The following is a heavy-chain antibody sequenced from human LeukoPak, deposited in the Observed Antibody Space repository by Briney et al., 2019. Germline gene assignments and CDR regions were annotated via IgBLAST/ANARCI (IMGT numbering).Heavy chain of an antibody. V-gene: IGHV3-7*01. Sequence: GGSLRLSCAASGFTFSSYWMSWVRQAPGEGLEWVANIKQDGSEKYYVDSVKGRFTISRDNAKNSLYLQMNSLRAEDTAVYYCASSLVVPDEFDYWGQGTLVTVSS. CDR2: IKQDGSEK. CDR1: GFTFSSYW. J-gene: IGHJ4*02. CDR3: ASSLVVPDEFDY. D-gene: IGHD2-2*01.